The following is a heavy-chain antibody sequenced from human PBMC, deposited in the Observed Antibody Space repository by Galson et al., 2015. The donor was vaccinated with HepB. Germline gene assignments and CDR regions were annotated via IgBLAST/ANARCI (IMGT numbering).Heavy chain of an antibody. Sequence: ETLSLTCTVSGGPINSSDWWTRVRQAPGQGLEWIGEISDSGITKYNPPLRSRVTMSLDKSKKQVSLILDSVIGADTAVYYCARRRGLCDAFDIWGQGTTVTVSS. V-gene: IGHV4-4*02. CDR1: GGPINSSDW. D-gene: IGHD2-15*01. CDR2: ISDSGIT. CDR3: ARRRGLCDAFDI. J-gene: IGHJ3*02.